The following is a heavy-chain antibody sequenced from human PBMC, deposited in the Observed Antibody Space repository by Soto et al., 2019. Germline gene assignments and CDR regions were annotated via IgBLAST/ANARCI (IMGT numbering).Heavy chain of an antibody. D-gene: IGHD3-22*01. CDR1: GFDFEDFA. Sequence: GGSLRLSCAAAGFDFEDFAMHWVRQAPGKGLEWVSLINSDGADSYYMDSVRGRFTISRDNGKNSLYLQMDRLRPEDTAFYFCAKALYYYDSSPLDHWGQGTLVTVSS. CDR3: AKALYYYDSSPLDH. V-gene: IGHV3-43D*04. CDR2: INSDGADS. J-gene: IGHJ4*02.